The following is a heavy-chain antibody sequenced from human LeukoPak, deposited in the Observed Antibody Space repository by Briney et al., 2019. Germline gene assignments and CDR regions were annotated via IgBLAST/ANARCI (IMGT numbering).Heavy chain of an antibody. V-gene: IGHV3-74*01. CDR2: ISGDGTTT. CDR3: ARRVDATRWFDP. CDR1: GFSFSNYF. Sequence: GGSLRLPCSASGFSFSNYFMHWVRQAPGEGLVWVSRISGDGTTTIYADSVKGRFTISRDNAKNTLYLQMNSLRAEDTAVYYCARRVDATRWFDPWGQGALVTVSS. D-gene: IGHD2-15*01. J-gene: IGHJ5*02.